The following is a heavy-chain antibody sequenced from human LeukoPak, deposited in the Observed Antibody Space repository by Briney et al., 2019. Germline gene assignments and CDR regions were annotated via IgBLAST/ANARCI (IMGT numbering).Heavy chain of an antibody. CDR2: IYYSGST. Sequence: SETLSLTCTVSGGSISSSSYYWGWIRQPPGKGLEWIGSIYYSGSTYYNPSLKSRVTISVDTSKNQFSLKLSSVTAADTAVYYCARRGGSYHDNWFDPWGQGTLVTVSS. D-gene: IGHD1-26*01. V-gene: IGHV4-39*01. J-gene: IGHJ5*02. CDR1: GGSISSSSYY. CDR3: ARRGGSYHDNWFDP.